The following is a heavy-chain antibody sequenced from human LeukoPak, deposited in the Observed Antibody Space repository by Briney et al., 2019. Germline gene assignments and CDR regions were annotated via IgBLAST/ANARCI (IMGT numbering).Heavy chain of an antibody. CDR3: AKDRAFVCGNYRLPDY. D-gene: IGHD3-16*02. V-gene: IGHV1-18*01. CDR1: GYTFTNYG. CDR2: ISAYNGNT. J-gene: IGHJ4*02. Sequence: ASVKVSCKASGYTFTNYGISWVRQAPGQALEWMGWISAYNGNTNYAQKFQGRVTITTDTPTSTAYMELRSLRSDDAAMYYCAKDRAFVCGNYRLPDYWGQGTLVTVSS.